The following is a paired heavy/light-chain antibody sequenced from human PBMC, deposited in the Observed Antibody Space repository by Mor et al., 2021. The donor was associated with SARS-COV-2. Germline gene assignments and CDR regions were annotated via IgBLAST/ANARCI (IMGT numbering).Heavy chain of an antibody. CDR1: GFMFEDYG. CDR3: ARVGGYQYIWTSYRDEDYRYYGMDV. CDR2: ISHDGKTK. Sequence: QVKLVETGGGVVRPGRSLRLSCAASGFMFEDYGMHWVRQVPGQGLEWVAVISHDGKTKYYADSVKGRFTISRDNRRDTMSLQMDSLRGGDSAVYHCARVGGYQYIWTSYRDEDYRYYGMDVWGQGTTVTVSS. D-gene: IGHD3-16*02. J-gene: IGHJ6*02. V-gene: IGHV3-30*03.
Light chain of an antibody. Sequence: QSVLTQPPSVSAAPGQRVTISCSGATSNIGNNYVSWYQLLPGAAPKLLIYDNNKRPSGTPDRFSGSKSGTSATLGIIGLQTGDEADYYCAAWDSSLSAMVFGGGTKLTVL. CDR2: DNN. CDR3: AAWDSSLSAMV. J-gene: IGLJ3*02. CDR1: TSNIGNNY. V-gene: IGLV1-51*01.